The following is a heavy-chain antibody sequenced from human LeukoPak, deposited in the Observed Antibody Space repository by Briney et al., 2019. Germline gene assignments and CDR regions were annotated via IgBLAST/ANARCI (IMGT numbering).Heavy chain of an antibody. D-gene: IGHD5-18*01. CDR3: ARCGYSYGHFDY. Sequence: GASVKVSCKASGYSFTDYFIQWVRQAPGQGLEWMGWINLNSGGKNYAQKFQARVTMTCDTSISTVYMELSSLRSDDTAVDYCARCGYSYGHFDYWGQGTPVTVSS. CDR2: INLNSGGK. J-gene: IGHJ4*02. CDR1: GYSFTDYF. V-gene: IGHV1-2*02.